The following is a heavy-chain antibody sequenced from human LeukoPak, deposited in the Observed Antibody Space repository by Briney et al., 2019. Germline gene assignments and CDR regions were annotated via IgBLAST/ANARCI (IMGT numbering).Heavy chain of an antibody. CDR2: IYPGDSDT. D-gene: IGHD3-22*01. CDR3: ARRAYYDSSGYYYYFDY. Sequence: GESLKISCKGSGYIFTSYWIGWVRQMPGKGLEWMGIIYPGDSDTRYSPSFQGQVTISADKSISTAYLQWSSLKASDTAMYYCARRAYYDSSGYYYYFDYWGQGTLVTVSS. J-gene: IGHJ4*02. CDR1: GYIFTSYW. V-gene: IGHV5-51*01.